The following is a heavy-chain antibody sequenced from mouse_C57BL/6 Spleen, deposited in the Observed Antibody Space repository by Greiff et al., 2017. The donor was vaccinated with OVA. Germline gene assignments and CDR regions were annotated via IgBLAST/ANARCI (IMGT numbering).Heavy chain of an antibody. CDR2: INPSSGYT. V-gene: IGHV1-4*01. D-gene: IGHD2-1*01. CDR3: AYGNYGYFDV. J-gene: IGHJ1*03. CDR1: GYTFTSYT. Sequence: VKLVESGAELARPGASVKMSCKASGYTFTSYTMHWVKQRPGQGLEWIGYINPSSGYTKYNQKFKDKATLTADKSSSTAYMQLSSLTSEDSAVYYCAYGNYGYFDVWGTGTTVTVSS.